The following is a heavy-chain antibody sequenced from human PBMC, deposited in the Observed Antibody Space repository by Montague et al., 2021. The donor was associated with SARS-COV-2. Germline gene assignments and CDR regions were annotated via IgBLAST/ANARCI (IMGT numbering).Heavy chain of an antibody. CDR2: ITSSGSKT. CDR1: GFTFRRYA. J-gene: IGHJ4*02. D-gene: IGHD4-17*01. V-gene: IGHV3-64*01. Sequence: SLRLSCAASGFTFRRYAMHWVRQAPGKGLQYVSAITSSGSKTYYVSSVKGRFTISRDNSKNTLYLQMGSLSAEDMAVYFCARAVPYGDYFDYWGQGTLVTVSS. CDR3: ARAVPYGDYFDY.